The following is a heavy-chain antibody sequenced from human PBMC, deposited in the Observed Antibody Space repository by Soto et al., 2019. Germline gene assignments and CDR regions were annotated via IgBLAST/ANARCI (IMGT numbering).Heavy chain of an antibody. CDR3: ARGNNWNYLEQYYFDY. CDR1: GDSVSSNSAA. J-gene: IGHJ4*02. CDR2: TYYRSKWYN. Sequence: PSQTLSLTCAISGDSVSSNSAAWNWIRQSPSRGLEWLGRTYYRSKWYNDYAVSVKSRITINPDTSKNQFSLQLNSVTPEDTAVYYCARGNNWNYLEQYYFDYWGQGTLVTVS. D-gene: IGHD1-7*01. V-gene: IGHV6-1*01.